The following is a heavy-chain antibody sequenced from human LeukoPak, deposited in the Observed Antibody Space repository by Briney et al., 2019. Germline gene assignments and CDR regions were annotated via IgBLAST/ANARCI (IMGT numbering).Heavy chain of an antibody. Sequence: SETLSLTCAVYGGSFCGYYWSWIRQPPGKGLEWIGEINHSGSTNYNPSLKSRVTISVDTSKNHFSLKLSSVTAADTAVYYCARQVDYYASGTTYYYYMDVWGNGTTVTISS. CDR3: ARQVDYYASGTTYYYYMDV. CDR1: GGSFCGYY. J-gene: IGHJ6*03. V-gene: IGHV4-34*01. D-gene: IGHD3-10*01. CDR2: INHSGST.